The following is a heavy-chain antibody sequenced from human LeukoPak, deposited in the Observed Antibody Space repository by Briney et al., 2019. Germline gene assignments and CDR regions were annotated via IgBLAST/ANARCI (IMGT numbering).Heavy chain of an antibody. CDR3: ARDQPMVASSWWRTNEYYGMDV. CDR2: ISSSSSYI. J-gene: IGHJ6*02. V-gene: IGHV3-21*01. CDR1: GFTFSSYS. D-gene: IGHD6-13*01. Sequence: PGGSLRLSCAASGFTFSSYSMNWVRQAPGKGLEWVSSISSSSSYIYYADSVKGRFTISRDNAKNSLCLQMNSLRAEDTAVYYCARDQPMVASSWWRTNEYYGMDVWGQGTTVTVSS.